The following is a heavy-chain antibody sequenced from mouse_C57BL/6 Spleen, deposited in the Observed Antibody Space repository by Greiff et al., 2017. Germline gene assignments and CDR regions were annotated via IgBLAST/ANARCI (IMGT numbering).Heavy chain of an antibody. Sequence: VQLQQPGAELVMPGASVKLSCKASGYTFTSYWMHWVKQRPGQGLEWIGEIDPSDSYTNYNQKFQGKSTLTVDKSSSTAYMQLSSLTSEDSAVYYCARFGVSSPCFAYWGQGTLVTVSA. CDR3: ARFGVSSPCFAY. D-gene: IGHD1-1*01. CDR1: GYTFTSYW. V-gene: IGHV1-69*01. CDR2: IDPSDSYT. J-gene: IGHJ3*01.